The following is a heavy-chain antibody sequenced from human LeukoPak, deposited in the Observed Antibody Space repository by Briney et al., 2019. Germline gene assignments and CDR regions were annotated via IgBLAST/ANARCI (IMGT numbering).Heavy chain of an antibody. Sequence: PPGGSLRLSCAASGFTFSNYGMNWVRQAPGKGLEWVSYISDSGNTLNHADSVKGRFTLSRDNAKNSLYLQMNSLRAEDTAVYYCAKQGFGCWGQGTLVTVSS. D-gene: IGHD1/OR15-1a*01. V-gene: IGHV3-48*01. CDR3: AKQGFGC. CDR2: ISDSGNTL. J-gene: IGHJ4*02. CDR1: GFTFSNYG.